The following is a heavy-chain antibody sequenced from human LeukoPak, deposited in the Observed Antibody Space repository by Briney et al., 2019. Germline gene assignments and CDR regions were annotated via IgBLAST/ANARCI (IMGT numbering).Heavy chain of an antibody. V-gene: IGHV4-59*01. J-gene: IGHJ4*02. CDR1: GGSITSYF. CDR3: ARGLPETRRRYTFDY. CDR2: IYYSGST. D-gene: IGHD1-1*01. Sequence: SETLSLTCTVSGGSITSYFWSWIRQPPGRGLEWIGYIYYSGSTDYNPSLNSRVTISVDTSKNQFSLKLKSVTAADTAVYYCARGLPETRRRYTFDYWGQGTLVTVSS.